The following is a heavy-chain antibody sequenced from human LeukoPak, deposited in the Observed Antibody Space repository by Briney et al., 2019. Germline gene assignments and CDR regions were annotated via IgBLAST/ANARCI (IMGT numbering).Heavy chain of an antibody. V-gene: IGHV3-23*01. J-gene: IGHJ6*03. CDR2: ISGSGDNP. D-gene: IGHD3-16*01. CDR3: AKAPRFGDHAAEYFYYYMEV. CDR1: GFTFSSYA. Sequence: GGSLRLSCAASGFTFSSYAMSWVRQAPGKGLEWVSAISGSGDNPYYADSVKGRFTISRDNSKNTLYVQMNSLRVDDTAVYYCAKAPRFGDHAAEYFYYYMEVWGKGTTVTVSS.